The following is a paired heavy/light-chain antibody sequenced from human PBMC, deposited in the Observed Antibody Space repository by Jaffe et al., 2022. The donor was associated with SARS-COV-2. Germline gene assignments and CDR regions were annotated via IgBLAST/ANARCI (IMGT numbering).Light chain of an antibody. J-gene: IGLJ3*02. Sequence: QSALTQPPSASGSPGQSVTISCTGTSSDVGGYNHVSWYQQHPGKAPKVMIYEVTKRPSGVPDRFSGSKSGNTASLTVSGLQAEDEADYYCSSYAGSNTLVFGGGTKLTVL. V-gene: IGLV2-8*01. CDR3: SSYAGSNTLV. CDR2: EVT. CDR1: SSDVGGYNH.
Heavy chain of an antibody. CDR3: ARGSYQFDY. V-gene: IGHV3-49*03. J-gene: IGHJ4*02. CDR2: IKGIASGETT. CDR1: GFTFGDYA. Sequence: EVQLVESGGGLVQPGRSLRLSCTVSGFTFGDYAMSWFRQAPGKGLEWVGFIKGIASGETTEYAASVKGRFTISRDDSKRIAYLQMNSLKTEDTAVYYCARGSYQFDYWGQGTLVTVSS. D-gene: IGHD1-26*01.